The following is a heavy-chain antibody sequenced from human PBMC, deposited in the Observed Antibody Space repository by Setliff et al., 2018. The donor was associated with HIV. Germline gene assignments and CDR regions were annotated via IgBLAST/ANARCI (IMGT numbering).Heavy chain of an antibody. D-gene: IGHD6-19*01. CDR1: GGSFSGFY. V-gene: IGHV4-34*01. J-gene: IGHJ6*03. Sequence: PSQTLSLTCAVYGGSFSGFYWSWIRQPPGKGLEYIGEVDDSGGSNYNPSLKSRVSISVDTSKNQISLKLSSVTAADTAVYYCARASGDASKFVNYYYYYMDVWGKGTTVTVSS. CDR3: ARASGDASKFVNYYYYYMDV. CDR2: VDDSGGS.